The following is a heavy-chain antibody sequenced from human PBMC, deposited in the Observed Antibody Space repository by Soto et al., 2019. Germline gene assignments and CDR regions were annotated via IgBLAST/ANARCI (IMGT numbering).Heavy chain of an antibody. CDR3: ARGIATGQLDP. J-gene: IGHJ5*02. V-gene: IGHV1-3*01. CDR2: INPDNGNT. Sequence: ASVKVSCKASGYTFTRYTMNWMRQAPGQRLEWMGWINPDNGNTKSSQKFQDRVIITRDTSASTAYMDLSSLRSEDTAVYYCARGIATGQLDPWGQGTLVTVSS. CDR1: GYTFTRYT. D-gene: IGHD2-15*01.